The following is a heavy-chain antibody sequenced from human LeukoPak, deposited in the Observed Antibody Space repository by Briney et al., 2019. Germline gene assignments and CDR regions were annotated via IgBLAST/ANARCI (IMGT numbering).Heavy chain of an antibody. CDR1: RGAISDYF. D-gene: IGHD3-10*01. CDR2: IRASGDI. CDR3: AKETPVYLATSGGHTFDS. Sequence: PSDTLSLTCTVSRGAISDYFWTWVRQPAGKGLEWVGQIRASGDINYNPSLKSRVTLSLDTSKKHISLNLSSVTVADTAIYYCAKETPVYLATSGGHTFDSWGQGILVTVSS. V-gene: IGHV4-4*07. J-gene: IGHJ4*02.